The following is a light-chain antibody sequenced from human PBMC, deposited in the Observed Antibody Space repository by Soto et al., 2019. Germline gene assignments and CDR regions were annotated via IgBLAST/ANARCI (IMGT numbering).Light chain of an antibody. J-gene: IGLJ3*02. CDR1: SSDVGAYNY. CDR2: EVS. V-gene: IGLV2-8*01. Sequence: QSALTQPPSASGSPGQSVTISCTGTSSDVGAYNYVSWYQQHPGKAPKVLIFEVSKRPSGVPDRFTGSKSGNTASLTVYGLQAEDEADYYCWSYAGSTNLGVFGGGTKLTVL. CDR3: WSYAGSTNLGV.